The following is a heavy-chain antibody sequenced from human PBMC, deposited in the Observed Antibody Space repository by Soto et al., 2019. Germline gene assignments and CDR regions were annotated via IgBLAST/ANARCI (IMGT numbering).Heavy chain of an antibody. CDR3: ARGTVTSGRWFAP. CDR2: ISTFNGNT. D-gene: IGHD4-17*01. CDR1: ASTXSGYT. Sequence: SXKVSFKASASTXSGYTSHLVRQAPGQGLEWMGWISTFNGNTKYAGNFEVRVTMTTNTSKTTAYMELTSLTFDYTAVYFCARGTVTSGRWFAPWGQGTLGTVSS. J-gene: IGHJ5*02. V-gene: IGHV1-18*04.